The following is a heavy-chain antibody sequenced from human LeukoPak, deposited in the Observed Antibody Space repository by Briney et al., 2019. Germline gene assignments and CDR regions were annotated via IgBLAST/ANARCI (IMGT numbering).Heavy chain of an antibody. CDR2: IYGGGST. Sequence: GGSLRLSCAASGFTVSSNYMSLDRQAPGKGLEWVSVIYGGGSTYYADSVKGRFTISRDNSKKTLYLQMNSLRAEDTAVYYCARESGYSYVGYWGQGTLVTVSS. CDR3: ARESGYSYVGY. D-gene: IGHD5-18*01. V-gene: IGHV3-53*01. J-gene: IGHJ4*02. CDR1: GFTVSSNY.